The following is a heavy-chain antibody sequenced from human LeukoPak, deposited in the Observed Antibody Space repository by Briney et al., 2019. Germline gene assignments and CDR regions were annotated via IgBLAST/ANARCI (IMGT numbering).Heavy chain of an antibody. J-gene: IGHJ4*02. CDR2: INSGSTTI. CDR3: ARRIDFSTSFSFDY. V-gene: IGHV3-48*01. Sequence: GGSLRLSCAASGFTFSSYSMNWVRQAPGKGLEWVSYINSGSTTIYYADSVKGRFTISRDNAKNSLYLQMNSLRAEDTAVYYCARRIDFSTSFSFDYWGQGTLITVSS. D-gene: IGHD2-2*01. CDR1: GFTFSSYS.